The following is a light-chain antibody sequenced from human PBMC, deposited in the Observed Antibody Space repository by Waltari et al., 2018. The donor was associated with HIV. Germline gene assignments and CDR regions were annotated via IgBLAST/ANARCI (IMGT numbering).Light chain of an antibody. Sequence: QSALTQPASVSGSPGQSITISCTGTSFDVGDYNYVSWYQQHPGKAPKLLIYEVTIPTSGVSNRFSGAKSANTASLTSHGLQAEDDADYYCISYRSGFTRMFGGGTKLTVL. V-gene: IGLV2-14*01. J-gene: IGLJ3*02. CDR1: SFDVGDYNY. CDR3: ISYRSGFTRM. CDR2: EVT.